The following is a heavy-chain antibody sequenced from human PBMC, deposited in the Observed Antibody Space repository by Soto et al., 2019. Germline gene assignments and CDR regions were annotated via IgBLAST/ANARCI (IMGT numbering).Heavy chain of an antibody. Sequence: SETLSLTCTVSGGSISSGDYYWSWIRQPPGKGLEWIGYIYYSGSTYYNPSLKSRVTISVDTSKNQFSLKLSSVTAADKAVYYCARREKGSDYYDSSGYSGFGAFDIWGQGTMVTVS. CDR3: ARREKGSDYYDSSGYSGFGAFDI. J-gene: IGHJ3*02. V-gene: IGHV4-30-4*01. D-gene: IGHD3-22*01. CDR1: GGSISSGDYY. CDR2: IYYSGST.